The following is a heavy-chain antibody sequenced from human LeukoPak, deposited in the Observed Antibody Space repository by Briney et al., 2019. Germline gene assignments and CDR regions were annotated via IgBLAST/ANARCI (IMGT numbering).Heavy chain of an antibody. CDR3: ARVVVVPAATKYYYYYMDV. V-gene: IGHV4-61*02. D-gene: IGHD2-2*01. CDR1: GGSISSGSYY. Sequence: TLSLTCTVSGGSISSGSYYWSWIRRPAGKGLEWIGRIYTSGSTNYNPSLKSRVTISVDTSKNQFSLKLSSVTAADTAVYYCARVVVVPAATKYYYYYMDVWGKGTTVTVSS. CDR2: IYTSGST. J-gene: IGHJ6*03.